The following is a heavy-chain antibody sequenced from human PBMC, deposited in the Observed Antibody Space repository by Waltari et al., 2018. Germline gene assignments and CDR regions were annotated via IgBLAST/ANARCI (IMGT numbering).Heavy chain of an antibody. Sequence: QVQLVQSGAEVKKPGSSVKVSCKASGGTFSSYAISWVRQAPGQGLAWMGGIIPIFGTANYAQKFQGRVTITADESTSTAYMELSSLRSEDTAVYYCARSSAYSSSWYQSAEYFQHWGQGTLVTVSS. D-gene: IGHD6-13*01. CDR2: IIPIFGTA. V-gene: IGHV1-69*13. J-gene: IGHJ1*01. CDR3: ARSSAYSSSWYQSAEYFQH. CDR1: GGTFSSYA.